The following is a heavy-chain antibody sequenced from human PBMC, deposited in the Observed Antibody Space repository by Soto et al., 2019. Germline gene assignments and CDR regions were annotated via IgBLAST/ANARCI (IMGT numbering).Heavy chain of an antibody. CDR3: ARPISTSGYDGRLDY. V-gene: IGHV3-21*01. Sequence: EVQLVESGGGLVKPGGSLRLSCAASGLTFSSYSMNWVRQAPGKGLEWVSSISSSSSYIYYADSVKGRFTISRDNAKNSLYLQMNSLRAEDTAVYYCARPISTSGYDGRLDYWGQGTLVTVSS. D-gene: IGHD5-12*01. CDR2: ISSSSSYI. J-gene: IGHJ4*02. CDR1: GLTFSSYS.